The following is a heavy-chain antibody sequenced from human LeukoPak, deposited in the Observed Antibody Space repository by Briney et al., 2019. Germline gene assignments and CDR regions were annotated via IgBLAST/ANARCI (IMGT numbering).Heavy chain of an antibody. D-gene: IGHD4-17*01. Sequence: TGGSLRLSCSASGFSFSICSMHWVRQAPGKGLEYVSAISSNGGNTNYADSVKGRVTISRDNSKTPLYLQMTGLRAEDTAVYYCVKATVTSGYFDYLDYWGQGTLVTVSS. J-gene: IGHJ4*02. CDR3: VKATVTSGYFDYLDY. CDR1: GFSFSICS. V-gene: IGHV3-64D*09. CDR2: ISSNGGNT.